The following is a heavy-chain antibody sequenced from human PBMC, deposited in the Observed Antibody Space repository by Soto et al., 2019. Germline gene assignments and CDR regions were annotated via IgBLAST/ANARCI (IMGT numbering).Heavy chain of an antibody. V-gene: IGHV3-74*01. CDR3: ARGGAMGVDY. J-gene: IGHJ4*02. CDR1: GFTFNTHW. Sequence: SLRLSCTASGFTFNTHWMHWVRQAPGKGLVWVSRIYFDGITTNYADSAKGRLTVSRDNAKNTVYLHVNTLRDEDTAVYYCARGGAMGVDYWGQGTLVTVSS. D-gene: IGHD1-26*01. CDR2: IYFDGITT.